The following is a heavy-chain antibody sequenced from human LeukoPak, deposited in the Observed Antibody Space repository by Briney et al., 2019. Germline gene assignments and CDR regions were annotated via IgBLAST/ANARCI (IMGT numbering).Heavy chain of an antibody. J-gene: IGHJ4*02. Sequence: GGSLRLSCAASGFTFDDYAMHWVRQAPGKGLEWVSGISWSSGSIGYADSVKGRFFISGDIAKNSLYLQMNSLRAEDTAVYYCARDHEVQGVIISFDYWGQGTLVTVSS. CDR3: ARDHEVQGVIISFDY. D-gene: IGHD3-10*01. CDR1: GFTFDDYA. CDR2: ISWSSGSI. V-gene: IGHV3-9*01.